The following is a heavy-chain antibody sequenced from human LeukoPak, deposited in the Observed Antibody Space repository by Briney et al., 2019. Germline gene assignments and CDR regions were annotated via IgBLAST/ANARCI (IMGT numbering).Heavy chain of an antibody. D-gene: IGHD3-22*01. V-gene: IGHV1-2*02. CDR1: GYTFTGYY. J-gene: IGHJ4*02. Sequence: GASVKVSCKASGYTFTGYYMHWVRQAPGQGLEWMGWINPNSGGTNYAQKFQGRVTMTRDTSISTAYMELSRLRSDDTAVYYCARDPESEYYYDSSGYYGDYWGQGTLVTVSS. CDR2: INPNSGGT. CDR3: ARDPESEYYYDSSGYYGDY.